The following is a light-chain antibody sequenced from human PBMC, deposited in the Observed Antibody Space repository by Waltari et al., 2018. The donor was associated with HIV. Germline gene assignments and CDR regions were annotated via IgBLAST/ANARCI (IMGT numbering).Light chain of an antibody. CDR1: QSISAW. J-gene: IGKJ1*01. CDR2: KAS. CDR3: QQYNPYSRT. Sequence: DIQMTQSPSTLSPSVGDRVTITCRASQSISAWLAWYQQKPGKAPKLLIYKASTLESGVPSRFSGSGSGTEFTLTISSLQPDDFATYYCQQYNPYSRTFGQGTKVEIK. V-gene: IGKV1-5*03.